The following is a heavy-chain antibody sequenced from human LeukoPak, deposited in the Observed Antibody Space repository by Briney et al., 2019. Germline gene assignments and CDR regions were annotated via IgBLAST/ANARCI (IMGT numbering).Heavy chain of an antibody. CDR2: IYSGGST. CDR3: AREKGWYYFDS. D-gene: IGHD6-19*01. Sequence: PGGSLRLSCAASGFTVSSNYMSWVRQAPGKGLEWVPVIYSGGSTYYADSVKGRFTISRDNSKNTLYLQMNSLRAEDTALYYCAREKGWYYFDSWGQGTLVTVSS. J-gene: IGHJ4*02. V-gene: IGHV3-53*01. CDR1: GFTVSSNY.